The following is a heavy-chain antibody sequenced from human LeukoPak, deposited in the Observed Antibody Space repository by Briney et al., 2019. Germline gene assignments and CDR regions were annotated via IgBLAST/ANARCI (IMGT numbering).Heavy chain of an antibody. Sequence: SETLSLTCTVSGGSLSSSSYYWGWIRQPPGTGLEWIGSIYYSGSTYYNPSLKSRVTISVDTSKNQFSLKLSSVTAADTAVYYCARYYDSSGYYSGAFDIWGQGTMVTVSS. D-gene: IGHD3-22*01. CDR3: ARYYDSSGYYSGAFDI. V-gene: IGHV4-39*07. CDR1: GGSLSSSSYY. CDR2: IYYSGST. J-gene: IGHJ3*02.